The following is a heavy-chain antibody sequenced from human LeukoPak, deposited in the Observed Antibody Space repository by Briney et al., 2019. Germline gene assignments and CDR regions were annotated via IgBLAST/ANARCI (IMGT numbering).Heavy chain of an antibody. CDR3: AREGGPYRPLDY. CDR2: VHLRGRT. Sequence: PSETLSLTCGVSGGSISTTNWWTWVRQPPGEGLVWIGEVHLRGRTHYNPSLESPVTMPVDMSENHISLRLTSVTAADTAVYYCAREGGPYRPLDYSGQGTLVTVSS. V-gene: IGHV4-4*02. CDR1: GGSISTTNW. J-gene: IGHJ4*02.